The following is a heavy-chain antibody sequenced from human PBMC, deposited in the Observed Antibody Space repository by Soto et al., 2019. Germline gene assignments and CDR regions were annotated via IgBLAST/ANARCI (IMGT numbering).Heavy chain of an antibody. Sequence: LETLSLTCTVSGGSISSYYWSWIRQPPGKGLEWIGYIYYSGSTNYNPSLKSRVTISVDTSKNQFSLKLSSVTAADTAVYYCARSCSSTSCYGNWFDPWGQGTLVTVSS. J-gene: IGHJ5*02. CDR3: ARSCSSTSCYGNWFDP. V-gene: IGHV4-59*01. CDR1: GGSISSYY. CDR2: IYYSGST. D-gene: IGHD2-2*01.